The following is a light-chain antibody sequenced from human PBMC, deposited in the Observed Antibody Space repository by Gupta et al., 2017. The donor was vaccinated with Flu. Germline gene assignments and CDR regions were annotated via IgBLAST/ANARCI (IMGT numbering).Light chain of an antibody. V-gene: IGKV3-20*01. CDR3: QQYGNSPWT. CDR1: HRVDSNY. Sequence: EILLTQSPGTPSLSPGERATLSCRASHRVDSNYLAWHQQKHGQAPRLLIYGASNRATGIPDRFSGSGSGTDFTLTISRLEPEDFAVYYCQQYGNSPWTFGQGTKVEI. CDR2: GAS. J-gene: IGKJ1*01.